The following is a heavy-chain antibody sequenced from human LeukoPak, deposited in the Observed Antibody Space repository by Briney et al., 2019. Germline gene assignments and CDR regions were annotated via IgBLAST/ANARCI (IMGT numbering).Heavy chain of an antibody. V-gene: IGHV3-48*03. D-gene: IGHD4/OR15-4a*01. CDR1: GFTFSSYE. CDR3: ARRAGAYSHPYDY. CDR2: ISSSGSTI. J-gene: IGHJ4*02. Sequence: GGSLRLSCAASGFTFSSYEMTWVRQAPGKGLEWVSYISSSGSTIYYADSVKGRFTISRDNSKNTLYLQMNSLRAEDTAVYYCARRAGAYSHPYDYWGQGTLVTVSS.